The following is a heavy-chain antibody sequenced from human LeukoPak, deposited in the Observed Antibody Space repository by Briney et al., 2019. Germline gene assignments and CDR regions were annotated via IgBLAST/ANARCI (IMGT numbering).Heavy chain of an antibody. CDR2: ISSSSKYI. Sequence: GGSLRLSCADSGFTFRSYSMNWVRQAPGKGLEWVSSISSSSKYIYYADSVKGRFTISRDNAKNALYLQMNSLRAEDTATYYCARGLVPAAVEFDYWGQGTLVTVSS. CDR1: GFTFRSYS. CDR3: ARGLVPAAVEFDY. V-gene: IGHV3-21*01. D-gene: IGHD2-2*01. J-gene: IGHJ4*02.